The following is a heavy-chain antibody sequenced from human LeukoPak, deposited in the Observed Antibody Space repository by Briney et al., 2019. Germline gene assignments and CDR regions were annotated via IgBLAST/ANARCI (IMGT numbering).Heavy chain of an antibody. D-gene: IGHD5-18*01. V-gene: IGHV3-74*01. CDR2: INNDGTAT. CDR3: ATVGGVDTAMATDY. J-gene: IGHJ4*02. Sequence: GGSLRLSCAASGFTFNYFWMHWVRQVPGKGLVWVSGINNDGTATYYADSVKGRFTISRDNAKNTVYLQMNGLRAEDTTVYYCATVGGVDTAMATDYWGQGTLVTVSS. CDR1: GFTFNYFW.